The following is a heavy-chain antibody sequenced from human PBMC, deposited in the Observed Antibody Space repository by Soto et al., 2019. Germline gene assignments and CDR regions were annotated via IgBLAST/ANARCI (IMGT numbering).Heavy chain of an antibody. CDR3: ARAAARLHYYGMDV. CDR2: IYPGDSDT. D-gene: IGHD6-6*01. V-gene: IGHV5-51*01. CDR1: GYSFTTYW. Sequence: PGESLKISCQGSGYSFTTYWIVWVRQMPGKGLEWIGFIYPGDSDTRYSPSFQGQVTISADKSINTAYLQWSSLKASDTGVYYCARAAARLHYYGMDVWGQGTTVTVSS. J-gene: IGHJ6*02.